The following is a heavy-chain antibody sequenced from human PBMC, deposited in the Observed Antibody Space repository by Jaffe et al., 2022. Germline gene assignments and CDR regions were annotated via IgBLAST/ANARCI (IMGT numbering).Heavy chain of an antibody. V-gene: IGHV3-30*02. D-gene: IGHD3-10*01. CDR3: AKGLNVATRVRALLDY. CDR2: MPFDASHK. J-gene: IGHJ4*02. CDR1: GLSFSTYG. Sequence: QVQLAESGGDVVQPGGSLRLSCSASGLSFSTYGIHWVRQAPGKGLEWVAFMPFDASHKYYADSVKGRFTISRDNSKNTLYLQMNSLRAEDTAVYYCAKGLNVATRVRALLDYWGQGTLVTVSS.